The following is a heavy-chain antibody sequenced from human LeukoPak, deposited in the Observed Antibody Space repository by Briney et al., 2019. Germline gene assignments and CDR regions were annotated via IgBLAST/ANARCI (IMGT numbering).Heavy chain of an antibody. CDR2: INQDGSQW. V-gene: IGHV3-7*01. CDR3: ASRGELSWFGAVRY. CDR1: GVTFSDFW. J-gene: IGHJ4*02. D-gene: IGHD3-16*02. Sequence: GGSLRLSCEVSGVTFSDFWMNWVPQVPGKGLEWVAHINQDGSQWSYVGSVRGRFTISRDNAKKSLYLQMDGLRAEDTAVYYCASRGELSWFGAVRYWGQGTLVTVSS.